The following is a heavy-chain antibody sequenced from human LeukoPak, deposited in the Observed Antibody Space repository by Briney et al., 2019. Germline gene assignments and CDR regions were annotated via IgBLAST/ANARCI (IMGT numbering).Heavy chain of an antibody. CDR1: GDSINSYY. V-gene: IGHV4-59*08. Sequence: SETLSLTCTASGDSINSYYWSWIWQPPGKGLEWIGYIYYSGSTKYNPSIKSRVTISVDTSKNQFSLKLSSVTAADTAVYYCARSLRGYRFATDYWGQGTLVTVSS. CDR2: IYYSGST. CDR3: ARSLRGYRFATDY. J-gene: IGHJ4*02. D-gene: IGHD5-18*01.